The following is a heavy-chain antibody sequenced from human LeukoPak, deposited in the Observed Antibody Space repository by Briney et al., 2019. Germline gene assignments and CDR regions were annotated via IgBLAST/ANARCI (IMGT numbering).Heavy chain of an antibody. Sequence: GASVKVSCKASGYTFTGYYMHWVRQAPGQGLEGMGWINLNSGGTNYAQKFQGRVTMTRDTSISTAYMELSELRSDDTAVYYWAGSLFGGPAAKNWFDPWGQGTLVTVSS. CDR2: INLNSGGT. V-gene: IGHV1-2*02. CDR3: AGSLFGGPAAKNWFDP. J-gene: IGHJ5*02. D-gene: IGHD2-2*01. CDR1: GYTFTGYY.